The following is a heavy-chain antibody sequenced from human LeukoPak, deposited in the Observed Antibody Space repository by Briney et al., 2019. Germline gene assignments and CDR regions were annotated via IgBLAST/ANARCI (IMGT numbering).Heavy chain of an antibody. Sequence: GGSLRLSCAASGFTFSSYEMNWVRQAPGKGLEWVSYIAVSGSTMYYAESVKGRFTISRDNAKNSLYLQMNSLRAEDTAVYYCARERYCSSTSCPHGDLDYWGQGTLVSVSS. V-gene: IGHV3-48*03. CDR3: ARERYCSSTSCPHGDLDY. CDR1: GFTFSSYE. CDR2: IAVSGSTM. J-gene: IGHJ4*02. D-gene: IGHD2-2*01.